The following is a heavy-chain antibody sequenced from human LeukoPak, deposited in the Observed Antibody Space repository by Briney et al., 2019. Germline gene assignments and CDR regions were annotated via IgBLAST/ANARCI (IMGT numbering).Heavy chain of an antibody. V-gene: IGHV4-39*01. J-gene: IGHJ3*02. CDR1: GGSISSSSYY. CDR2: IYYSGRT. D-gene: IGHD2/OR15-2a*01. CDR3: ARHNKAFDI. Sequence: SETLSLTCSVSGGSISSSSYYWGWIRQPPGKGLEWIGSIYYSGRTYYNPSLKSRVTISVDTSKSQFSLKLSSVTAADTAMYYCARHNKAFDIWGQGTMVTVSS.